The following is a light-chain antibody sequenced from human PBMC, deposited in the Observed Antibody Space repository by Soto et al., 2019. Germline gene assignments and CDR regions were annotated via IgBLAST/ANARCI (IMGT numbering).Light chain of an antibody. V-gene: IGLV1-40*01. J-gene: IGLJ2*01. CDR3: QSYDSSLTVI. CDR1: SSNIGAGYD. CDR2: GNT. Sequence: QSVLTQPPSVSGAPGPRVTISCTGSSSNIGAGYDVHWYQQFPGTTPKFLIYGNTNRPSGVPDRFSASKSGTSASLDITGLQAEDEAEYFCQSYDSSLTVIFGGGTKVTV.